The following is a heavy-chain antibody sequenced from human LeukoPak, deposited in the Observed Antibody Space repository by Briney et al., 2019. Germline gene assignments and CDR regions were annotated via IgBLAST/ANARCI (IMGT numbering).Heavy chain of an antibody. CDR3: ARGHYDSSGYRALVY. D-gene: IGHD3-22*01. V-gene: IGHV3-66*01. CDR1: GSTVSSNY. J-gene: IGHJ4*02. CDR2: IYSGGST. Sequence: GGSLRLSCAASGSTVSSNYMSWVRQAPGKGLEWVSVIYSGGSTYYADSVKGRFTISRDNSKNTLYLQMNSLRAEDTAVYYCARGHYDSSGYRALVYWGQGTLVTVSS.